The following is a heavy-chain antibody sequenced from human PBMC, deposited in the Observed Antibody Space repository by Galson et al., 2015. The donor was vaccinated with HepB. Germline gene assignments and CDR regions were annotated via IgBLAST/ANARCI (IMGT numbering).Heavy chain of an antibody. CDR3: ARLYSGYDWMQDDKIDY. V-gene: IGHV3-48*02. CDR1: GFTFSSYS. D-gene: IGHD5-12*01. CDR2: ISSSSSTI. J-gene: IGHJ4*02. Sequence: SLRLSCAASGFTFSSYSMNWVRQAPGKGLEWVSYISSSSSTIYYADSVKGRFTISRDNAKNSLYLQMNSLRDEDTAVYYCARLYSGYDWMQDDKIDYWGQGTLVTVSS.